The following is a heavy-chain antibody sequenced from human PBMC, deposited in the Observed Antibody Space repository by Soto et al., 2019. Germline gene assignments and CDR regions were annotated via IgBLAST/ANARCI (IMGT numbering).Heavy chain of an antibody. CDR1: GGSISTHY. J-gene: IGHJ4*02. Sequence: SETLSLTCTVSGGSISTHYWTWIRQTPGKGLEWIGYIYYTGSTNYNPSLKSRVTISVDKSKNQFSLKLSSVTAADTAVYYCARGSIVVVTTFDYWGQGTLVTVSS. CDR3: ARGSIVVVTTFDY. D-gene: IGHD3-22*01. V-gene: IGHV4-59*11. CDR2: IYYTGST.